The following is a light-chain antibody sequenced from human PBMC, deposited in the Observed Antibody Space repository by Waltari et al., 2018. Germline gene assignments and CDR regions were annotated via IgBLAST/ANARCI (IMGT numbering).Light chain of an antibody. J-gene: IGLJ1*01. CDR2: DVS. Sequence: QSALTQPASVSGSPGQPITILCTGTRSDVGGYHYVYWYQQHPGKPPKLMIYDVSQRPSGVSNRFSGSKSGNTASLTISGLQAEDEADYYCSSYTSSSTYVFGTGTKVTVL. CDR3: SSYTSSSTYV. CDR1: RSDVGGYHY. V-gene: IGLV2-14*01.